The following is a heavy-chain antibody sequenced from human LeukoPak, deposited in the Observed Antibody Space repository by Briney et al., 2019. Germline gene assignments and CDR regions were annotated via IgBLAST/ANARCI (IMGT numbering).Heavy chain of an antibody. CDR3: ARVYKWNEPYDAFDI. CDR1: GGSISSSSYY. D-gene: IGHD1-1*01. J-gene: IGHJ3*02. V-gene: IGHV4-39*07. CDR2: IYYSGST. Sequence: SETLSLTCTVSGGSISSSSYYWGWIRQPPGKGLEWIGSIYYSGSTYYNPSLKSRVTISVDTSKNHFSLKLTSVTAADTAVYYCARVYKWNEPYDAFDIWGQGTMVTVSS.